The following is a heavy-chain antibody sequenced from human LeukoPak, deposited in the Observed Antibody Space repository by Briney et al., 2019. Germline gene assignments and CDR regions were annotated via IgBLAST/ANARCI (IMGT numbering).Heavy chain of an antibody. CDR3: ARGGSGWYPIWFDP. J-gene: IGHJ5*02. CDR2: IYYSGST. CDR1: GGSISSYY. Sequence: PSETLSLTCTVSGGSISSYYWSWIRQPPGKGLEWIGYIYYSGSTNYNPSLKSRVTISVDTSKNQFSLKLSSVTAADTAVYYCARGGSGWYPIWFDPWGQGTLVTVSS. D-gene: IGHD6-19*01. V-gene: IGHV4-59*01.